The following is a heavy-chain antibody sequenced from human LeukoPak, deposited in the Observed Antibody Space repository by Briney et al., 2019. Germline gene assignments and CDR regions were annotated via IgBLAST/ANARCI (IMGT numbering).Heavy chain of an antibody. D-gene: IGHD5-12*01. V-gene: IGHV3-21*01. Sequence: GGSLRLSCVVSGFTFSSYSMNWVRQAPGKGLEWVSSISSSSSYIYYADSVKGRFTISRDNAKNSLYLQMNSLRAEDTAVYYCARDPGYSGYDDDYWGQGTLVTVSS. CDR3: ARDPGYSGYDDDY. CDR1: GFTFSSYS. CDR2: ISSSSSYI. J-gene: IGHJ4*02.